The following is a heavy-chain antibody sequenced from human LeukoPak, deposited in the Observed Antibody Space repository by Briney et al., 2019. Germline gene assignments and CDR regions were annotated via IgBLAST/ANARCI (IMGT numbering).Heavy chain of an antibody. V-gene: IGHV4-39*01. J-gene: IGHJ3*02. Sequence: SETLSLTCAVYGGSFSGFYWGWIRQPPGKGLEWIGSIYYSGSTYYNPSLKSRVTISVDTSKNQFSLKLTSVTAADTAVYYCAITMTLMGAFDIWGQGTMVTVSS. CDR2: IYYSGST. D-gene: IGHD3-22*01. CDR1: GGSFSGFY. CDR3: AITMTLMGAFDI.